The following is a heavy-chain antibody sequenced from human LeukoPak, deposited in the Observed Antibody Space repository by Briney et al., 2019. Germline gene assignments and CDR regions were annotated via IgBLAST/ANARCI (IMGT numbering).Heavy chain of an antibody. Sequence: SVKVSCKASGGTFGSYAISWVRQAPGQGLEWMGRIIPTFGTANYAQKFQGRVTITTDESTSTAYMELSSLRSEDTAVYYCARDKYCSGGSCYFGWFDPWGQGTLVTVSS. J-gene: IGHJ5*02. D-gene: IGHD2-15*01. CDR1: GGTFGSYA. CDR3: ARDKYCSGGSCYFGWFDP. V-gene: IGHV1-69*05. CDR2: IIPTFGTA.